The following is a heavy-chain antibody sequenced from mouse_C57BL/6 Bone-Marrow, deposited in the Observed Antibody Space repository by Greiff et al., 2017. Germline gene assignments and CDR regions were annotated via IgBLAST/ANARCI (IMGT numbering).Heavy chain of an antibody. D-gene: IGHD1-1*01. CDR1: GYTFTNYW. CDR3: ARGYGSGFAY. V-gene: IGHV1-63*02. J-gene: IGHJ3*01. CDR2: IYPGGGYT. Sequence: VQLQESGAELVRPGTSVKISCKASGYTFTNYWLGWVKQRPGHGLEWIGDIYPGGGYTNYNEKFKGKATLTADTSSSTAYMPLSSLTSEDSAVYFCARGYGSGFAYWGQGTLVTVSA.